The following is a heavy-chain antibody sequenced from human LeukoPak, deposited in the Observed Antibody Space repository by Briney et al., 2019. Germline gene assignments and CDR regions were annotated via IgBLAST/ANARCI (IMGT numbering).Heavy chain of an antibody. Sequence: GGSLRLSCAASGFTFSSYSMNWVRQAPGKGLEWVSSISSSSSYIYYADSVKVRFTISRDNAKNSLYLQMNSLRAEDTAVYYCSAMDTAMVNYWGQGTLVTVSS. CDR2: ISSSSSYI. J-gene: IGHJ4*02. CDR3: SAMDTAMVNY. V-gene: IGHV3-21*01. CDR1: GFTFSSYS. D-gene: IGHD5-18*01.